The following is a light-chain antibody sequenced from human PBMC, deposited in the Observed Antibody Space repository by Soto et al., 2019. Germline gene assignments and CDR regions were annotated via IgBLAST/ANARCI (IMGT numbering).Light chain of an antibody. CDR3: QQYGTPRSVT. J-gene: IGKJ5*01. V-gene: IGKV3-20*01. Sequence: EIVWTHSPGPLSLSPGEEATLSCRASQSVDSNYLAWYQQKAGQTPRLIIYGATGRADGIPHRFSGSGFGADFTLTISKVEPEDFAVYYCQQYGTPRSVTFGQGTRLEIK. CDR2: GAT. CDR1: QSVDSNY.